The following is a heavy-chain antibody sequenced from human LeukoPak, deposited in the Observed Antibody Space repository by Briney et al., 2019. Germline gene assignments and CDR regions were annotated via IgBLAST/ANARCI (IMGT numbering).Heavy chain of an antibody. J-gene: IGHJ4*02. Sequence: SQTLSLTCAISGDSVSNNDGGWSWIRQSPSRGLEWLGRTYYNSKWYNDYAVSVKSRMTINPDTSKNQFSLQLNSVTPEDTAVYYCARRYCSSTSCYSRVFDYWGQGTLVTVSS. V-gene: IGHV6-1*01. D-gene: IGHD2-2*01. CDR2: TYYNSKWYN. CDR3: ARRYCSSTSCYSRVFDY. CDR1: GDSVSNNDGG.